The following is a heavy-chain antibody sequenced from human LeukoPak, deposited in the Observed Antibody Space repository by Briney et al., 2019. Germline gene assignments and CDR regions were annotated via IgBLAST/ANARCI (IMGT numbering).Heavy chain of an antibody. Sequence: GASVKVSCKASGGTFSSYAISWVRQAPGQGLEWMGGIIPIFGTANYAQKFQGGVTITTDESTSTAYMELSSLRSEDTAVYYCARSRGYRSEDDYWGQGTLVTVSS. D-gene: IGHD6-19*01. CDR3: ARSRGYRSEDDY. CDR2: IIPIFGTA. V-gene: IGHV1-69*05. CDR1: GGTFSSYA. J-gene: IGHJ4*02.